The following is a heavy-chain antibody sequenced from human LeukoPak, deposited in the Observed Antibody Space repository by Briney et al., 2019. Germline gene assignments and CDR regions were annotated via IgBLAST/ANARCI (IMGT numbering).Heavy chain of an antibody. D-gene: IGHD1-26*01. CDR2: ISYDGSNK. CDR3: ARGTWELLS. Sequence: GGSLRLSCAASGFTFSSYGMHWVRQAPGKGLEWVAVISYDGSNKYYADSVKGRFTITRDNSKNTLYLQMNSLRAEDTAVYYCARGTWELLSWGQGTLVTVSS. V-gene: IGHV3-30*03. CDR1: GFTFSSYG. J-gene: IGHJ5*02.